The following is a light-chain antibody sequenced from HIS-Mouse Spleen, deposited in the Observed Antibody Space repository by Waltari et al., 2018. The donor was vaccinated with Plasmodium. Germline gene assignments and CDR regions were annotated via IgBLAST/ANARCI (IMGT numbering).Light chain of an antibody. CDR1: SSDAWSDNL. CDR2: EGS. Sequence: QSALTQPASVSGSPGQSISISCTGTSSDAWSDNLTSLYQQHPRKAPKLMIYEGSKRPSGVSNRFSGSKSGNTASLTISGLQAEDEADYYCCSYAGSTTWVFGGGTKLTVL. V-gene: IGLV2-23*01. CDR3: CSYAGSTTWV. J-gene: IGLJ3*02.